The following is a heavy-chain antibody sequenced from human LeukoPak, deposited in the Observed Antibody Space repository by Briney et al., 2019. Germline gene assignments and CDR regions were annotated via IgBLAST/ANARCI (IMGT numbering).Heavy chain of an antibody. V-gene: IGHV1-18*01. CDR1: GYTFTSYG. D-gene: IGHD3-10*01. J-gene: IGHJ6*02. CDR2: ISAYNGNT. CDR3: ASEYYGSGSYYKPDYYYYYGMDV. Sequence: ASVKVSCKASGYTFTSYGISWVRQAPGQGLEWMGWISAYNGNTNYAQKLQGRVTMITDTSTSTAYLELRSLRSDDTAVYYCASEYYGSGSYYKPDYYYYYGMDVWGQGTTVTVSS.